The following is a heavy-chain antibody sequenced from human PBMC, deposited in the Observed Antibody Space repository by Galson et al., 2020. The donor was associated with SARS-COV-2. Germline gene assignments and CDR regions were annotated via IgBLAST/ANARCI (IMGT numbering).Heavy chain of an antibody. D-gene: IGHD6-19*01. V-gene: IGHV3-7*03. CDR2: IKRDGSDK. J-gene: IGHJ4*02. Sequence: GESLKISCAASGFSFSSYWMTWVRQAPGKGLEWVANIKRDGSDKYYVDSVKGRFTISRDNAKNSLYLHMNSLRAEDTAVYYCARESYDSGWFDYWGQGTLVTVSS. CDR1: GFSFSSYW. CDR3: ARESYDSGWFDY.